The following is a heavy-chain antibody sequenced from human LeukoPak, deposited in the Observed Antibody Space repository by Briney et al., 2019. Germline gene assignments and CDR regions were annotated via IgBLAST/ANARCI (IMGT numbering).Heavy chain of an antibody. CDR1: GGSISSGSYY. CDR2: IYYSGST. Sequence: SETLSLTCTVSGGSISSGSYYWSWIRQPAGKGLEWIGYIYYSGSTNYNPSLKSRVTISVDTSKNQFSLKLSSVTAADTAVYYCARVGRWPLRYFDLWGRGTLVTVSS. D-gene: IGHD6-13*01. J-gene: IGHJ2*01. CDR3: ARVGRWPLRYFDL. V-gene: IGHV4-61*10.